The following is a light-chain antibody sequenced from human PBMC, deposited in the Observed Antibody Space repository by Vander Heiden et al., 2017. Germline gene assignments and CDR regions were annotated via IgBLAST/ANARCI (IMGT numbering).Light chain of an antibody. CDR1: SSNIGNNY. CDR3: VTWDTSLGAVV. Sequence: QSVLTQPPSVSAAPGQKVSISCSGSSSNIGNNYVSWFQQFPGPAPKLLIYDNDKRPSGIPDRFSGSRSGTSATLGITGLQTGDEADYYCVTWDTSLGAVVFGGGTKLTVL. J-gene: IGLJ3*02. V-gene: IGLV1-51*01. CDR2: DND.